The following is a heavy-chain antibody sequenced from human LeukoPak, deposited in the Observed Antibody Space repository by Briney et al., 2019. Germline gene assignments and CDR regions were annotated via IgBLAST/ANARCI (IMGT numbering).Heavy chain of an antibody. J-gene: IGHJ6*03. CDR1: GGTFSSYT. CDR3: ARDGVEYYYDSSGPLPGYYYYMDV. V-gene: IGHV1-69*04. Sequence: SVKVSCKASGGTFSSYTISWVRQAPGQGLEWMGRIIPILGIANYAQKFQGRVTITADKSTSTAYMELSSLRSEDTAVYYCARDGVEYYYDSSGPLPGYYYYMDVWGKGTTVTVSS. CDR2: IIPILGIA. D-gene: IGHD3-22*01.